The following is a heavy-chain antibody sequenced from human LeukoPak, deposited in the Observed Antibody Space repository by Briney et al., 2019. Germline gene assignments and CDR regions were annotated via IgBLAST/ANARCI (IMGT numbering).Heavy chain of an antibody. CDR3: ARHPDDYGGNSEFDY. Sequence: SETLSLTCTVSGGSISSYYWSWIRQPPGKGLEWIGYIYYSGSTNYNPSLKSRVTISVDTSKNQFSLKLSSVTAADTAVYYCARHPDDYGGNSEFDYWGQGTLVTVSS. V-gene: IGHV4-59*08. CDR2: IYYSGST. CDR1: GGSISSYY. D-gene: IGHD4-23*01. J-gene: IGHJ4*02.